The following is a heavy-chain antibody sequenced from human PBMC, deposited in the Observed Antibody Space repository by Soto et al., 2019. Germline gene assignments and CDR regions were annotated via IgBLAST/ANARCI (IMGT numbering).Heavy chain of an antibody. J-gene: IGHJ6*02. V-gene: IGHV4-59*08. D-gene: IGHD3-10*01. CDR3: ARQGFGPLHGLVDV. CDR2: VHHSWGS. Sequence: QVQLQESGPGLVKPSETLSLSCTVSGGSISSYYWSWFRQSPGKRMEWIGYVHHSWGSSYNPSLQRRVAISLDPSKSQFSLKGTSVTATDTAVYYCARQGFGPLHGLVDVWGQGTTVTVSS. CDR1: GGSISSYY.